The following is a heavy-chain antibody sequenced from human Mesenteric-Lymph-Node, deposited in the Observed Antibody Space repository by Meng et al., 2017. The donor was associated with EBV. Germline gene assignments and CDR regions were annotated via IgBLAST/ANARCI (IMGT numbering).Heavy chain of an antibody. D-gene: IGHD3-22*01. CDR3: ARTHFYDSSNYGFDY. Sequence: QGQLQGSGPGLVKPSQPLSLTCTVSGGSISSGDYYWSWIRQPPGKGLEWIGYISYSGSTYYNPSLKSRVTISVDTSKNQFSLKLSSVTAADTAVYYCARTHFYDSSNYGFDYWGQGTLVTVSS. CDR2: ISYSGST. V-gene: IGHV4-30-4*01. CDR1: GGSISSGDYY. J-gene: IGHJ4*02.